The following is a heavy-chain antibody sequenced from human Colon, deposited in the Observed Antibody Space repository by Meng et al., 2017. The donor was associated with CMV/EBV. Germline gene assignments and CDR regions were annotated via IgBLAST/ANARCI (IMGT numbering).Heavy chain of an antibody. J-gene: IGHJ4*02. CDR1: GGSISSSNW. Sequence: SETLSLTCAVSGGSISSSNWWSWVRQPPGKGLEWIGEIYHSGSTNYNPSLKSRVTISVDKSKNQFSLKLSSVTAADTAVYYCARDGFYDSSDQHPDWGQGTLVTVSS. V-gene: IGHV4-4*02. CDR2: IYHSGST. D-gene: IGHD3-22*01. CDR3: ARDGFYDSSDQHPD.